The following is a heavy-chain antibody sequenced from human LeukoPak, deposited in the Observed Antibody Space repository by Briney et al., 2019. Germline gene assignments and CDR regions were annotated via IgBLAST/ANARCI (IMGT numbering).Heavy chain of an antibody. Sequence: SETLSLTCTVSGGSISSSSYYLGWIRQPPGKGLEWIGSIYYSGSTYYNPSLKSRVNISVDTSKNQFSLKLSSVTAADTAVYYCARDPVGDSRSWEVFDYWGQGTLVTVSS. J-gene: IGHJ4*02. V-gene: IGHV4-39*07. CDR3: ARDPVGDSRSWEVFDY. D-gene: IGHD6-13*01. CDR2: IYYSGST. CDR1: GGSISSSSYY.